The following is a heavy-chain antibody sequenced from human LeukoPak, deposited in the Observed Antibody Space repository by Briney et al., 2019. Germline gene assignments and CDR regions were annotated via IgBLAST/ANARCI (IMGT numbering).Heavy chain of an antibody. CDR1: GFTFSNAW. D-gene: IGHD2-21*02. CDR3: ITYCGGDCYSFDY. J-gene: IGHJ4*02. Sequence: GGSLRLSCAASGFTFSNAWMSWVRQAPGKGLEWVGRIKSRTDGGTTDYAAPVKGRFTISRDDSKNTLYVQMNSLKTEDTAVYYCITYCGGDCYSFDYWGQGTLVTVSS. V-gene: IGHV3-15*01. CDR2: IKSRTDGGTT.